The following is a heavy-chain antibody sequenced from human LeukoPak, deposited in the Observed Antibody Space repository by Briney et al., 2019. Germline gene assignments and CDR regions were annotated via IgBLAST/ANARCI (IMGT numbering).Heavy chain of an antibody. V-gene: IGHV4-38-2*01. Sequence: PSETLSLTCAVSGYSISSGYYWGWIRQPPGQGLEWIGSIYHSGSTYYNPSLKSRVTISVDTSKNQFSLKLSSVTAADTAVYYCARIAAAGAFDYWGQGTLVTVSS. CDR1: GYSISSGYY. D-gene: IGHD6-13*01. CDR3: ARIAAAGAFDY. J-gene: IGHJ4*02. CDR2: IYHSGST.